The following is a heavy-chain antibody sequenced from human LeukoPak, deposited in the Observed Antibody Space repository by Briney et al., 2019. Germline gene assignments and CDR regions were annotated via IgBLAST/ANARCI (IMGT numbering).Heavy chain of an antibody. CDR1: GASFSSGDQY. V-gene: IGHV4-31*03. J-gene: IGHJ4*02. CDR3: SRGLDSRKLGY. D-gene: IGHD3-22*01. Sequence: SETLSLTCTVSGASFSSGDQYWNWIRQSPGKGLEWIGSLHPSGNLYNNPSLESRATMSVDTSKNQFSLNLNSVTAADTAVYFCSRGLDSRKLGYWGQGTLVTVSS. CDR2: LHPSGNL.